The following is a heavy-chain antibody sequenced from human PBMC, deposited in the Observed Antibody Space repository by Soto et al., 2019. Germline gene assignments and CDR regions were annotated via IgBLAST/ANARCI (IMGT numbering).Heavy chain of an antibody. CDR1: GGSISSGGYS. D-gene: IGHD5-18*01. CDR3: ARTQYSYGSYYYYYGMDV. V-gene: IGHV4-30-2*01. CDR2: IYHSGST. Sequence: QLQLQESGSGLVKPSQTLSLTCAVSGGSISSGGYSWSWIRQPPGKGLEWIGYIYHSGSTYYNPSLQSRVTISVDRSKNQFSLKLSSVTAADTAVYYCARTQYSYGSYYYYYGMDVWGQGTTVTVSS. J-gene: IGHJ6*02.